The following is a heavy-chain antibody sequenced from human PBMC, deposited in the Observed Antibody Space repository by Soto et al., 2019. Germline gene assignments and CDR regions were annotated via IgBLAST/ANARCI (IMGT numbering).Heavy chain of an antibody. CDR1: GFTFSSYW. CDR3: ARWDSSSSHYYYGMDV. CDR2: IHRDGSST. Sequence: EVQLVQSGGGFVQAGGSLRLSCAASGFTFSSYWMHWVRQAPGKGLVWVSRIHRDGSSTTYADSMKGRFTISRDNAKNTLYLQLSSLRAEDTAVYYCARWDSSSSHYYYGMDVWGQGTTVTVSS. D-gene: IGHD6-6*01. V-gene: IGHV3-74*01. J-gene: IGHJ6*02.